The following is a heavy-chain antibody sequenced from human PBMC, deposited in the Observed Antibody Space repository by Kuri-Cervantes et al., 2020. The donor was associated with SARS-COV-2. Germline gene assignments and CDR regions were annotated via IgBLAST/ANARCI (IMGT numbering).Heavy chain of an antibody. J-gene: IGHJ2*01. CDR2: IYSSGST. CDR1: NGSIRSSSYY. V-gene: IGHV4-39*01. Sequence: GSLRLSCSVSNGSIRSSSYYWGWIRQPPGKGLEWIGSIYSSGSTYYNPSLKSRVTISLETSKNQFSLKLGSMTAADTAVYYCAKICRRATVTTLDFDLWGRGTLVTVSS. D-gene: IGHD4-17*01. CDR3: AKICRRATVTTLDFDL.